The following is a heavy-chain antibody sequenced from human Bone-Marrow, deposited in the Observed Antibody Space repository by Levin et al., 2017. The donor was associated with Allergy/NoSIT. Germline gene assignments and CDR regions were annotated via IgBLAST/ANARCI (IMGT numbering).Heavy chain of an antibody. D-gene: IGHD3-10*02. CDR3: ARGQMLRHFDY. J-gene: IGHJ4*02. V-gene: IGHV4-34*01. Sequence: GSLRLSCAVYGGSFSGYYWSWIRQPPGKGLEWIGEINHSGSTNYNPSLKSRVTISVDTSKNQFSLKLSSVTAADTAVYYCARGQMLRHFDYWGQGTLVTVSS. CDR1: GGSFSGYY. CDR2: INHSGST.